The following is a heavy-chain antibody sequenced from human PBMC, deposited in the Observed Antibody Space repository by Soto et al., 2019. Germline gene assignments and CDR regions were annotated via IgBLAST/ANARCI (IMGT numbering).Heavy chain of an antibody. V-gene: IGHV4-59*01. D-gene: IGHD3-22*01. Sequence: TSETLSLTCTVSGGSISSYYWSWIRQPPGKGLEWIGYIYYSGSTNYNPSLKSRVTISVDTSKNQFSLKLSSVTAADTAVYYCARSDSSGYYQNWFDPWGQGTLVTVSS. CDR1: GGSISSYY. J-gene: IGHJ5*02. CDR3: ARSDSSGYYQNWFDP. CDR2: IYYSGST.